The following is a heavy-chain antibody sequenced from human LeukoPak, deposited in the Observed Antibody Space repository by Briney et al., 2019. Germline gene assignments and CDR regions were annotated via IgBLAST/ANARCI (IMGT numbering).Heavy chain of an antibody. Sequence: APVKVSCKTSGGTFNNSAISWVRQAPGQGLEWLGGIMPLFGTAGYAQKFQGRVTITKDESTRTVYLELTSLTSDDTAVYYCARDPGLAAAAPRWFDPWGQGTLVTVSS. CDR1: GGTFNNSA. CDR3: ARDPGLAAAAPRWFDP. CDR2: IMPLFGTA. V-gene: IGHV1-69*05. J-gene: IGHJ5*02. D-gene: IGHD6-13*01.